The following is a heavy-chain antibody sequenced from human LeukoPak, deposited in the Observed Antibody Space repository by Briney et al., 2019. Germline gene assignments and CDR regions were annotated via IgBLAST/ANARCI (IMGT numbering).Heavy chain of an antibody. CDR3: ARGREPYYFDY. Sequence: GASVKVSCKASGGTFSSYAISWVRQAPGQGLEWMGWINAGNGNTKYSQKFQGRVTITRDTSASTAYMELSSLRSEDTAVYYCARGREPYYFDYWGQGTLVTVSS. V-gene: IGHV1-3*01. D-gene: IGHD1-14*01. J-gene: IGHJ4*02. CDR2: INAGNGNT. CDR1: GGTFSSYA.